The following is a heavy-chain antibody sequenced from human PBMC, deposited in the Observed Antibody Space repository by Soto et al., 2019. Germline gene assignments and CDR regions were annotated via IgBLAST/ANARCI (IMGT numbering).Heavy chain of an antibody. V-gene: IGHV4-4*02. CDR2: IYHSGST. D-gene: IGHD1-26*01. CDR3: ARVWDFRRAGVDY. Sequence: QVQLQESGPGLVKPSGTLSLTCAVSGGSISSTNWWSWVRQPPGKGLEGIGEIYHSGSTNYNPSRKSRVTISVDKSKNQFSLKLTSVTAADTAVYYCARVWDFRRAGVDYWGQGTLVSVSS. CDR1: GGSISSTNW. J-gene: IGHJ4*02.